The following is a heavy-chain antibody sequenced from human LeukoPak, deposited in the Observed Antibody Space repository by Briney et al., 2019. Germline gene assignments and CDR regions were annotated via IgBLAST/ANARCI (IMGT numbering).Heavy chain of an antibody. D-gene: IGHD4-17*01. CDR2: ISSSGSTI. J-gene: IGHJ5*02. CDR1: GFTFSSYS. Sequence: GGSLRLFCAASGFTFSSYSMNWVRQAPGKGLEWVSYISSSGSTIYYADSVKGRFTISRDNAKNSLYLQMNSLRAEDTAVYYCARAIDYGDFSYWFDPWGQGTLVTVSS. V-gene: IGHV3-48*04. CDR3: ARAIDYGDFSYWFDP.